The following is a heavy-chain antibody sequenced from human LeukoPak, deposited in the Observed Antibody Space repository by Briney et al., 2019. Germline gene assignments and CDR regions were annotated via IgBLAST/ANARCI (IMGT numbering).Heavy chain of an antibody. CDR1: GGTFSSYA. V-gene: IGHV1-69*13. CDR3: ARSDYDFWSGYYAAIFDY. CDR2: IIPIFGTA. J-gene: IGHJ4*02. Sequence: ASVKVSCKASGGTFSSYAIRWVRQAPGQGLEWMGGIIPIFGTANYAQKFQGRVTITADESTSTAYMELSSLRSEDTAVYYCARSDYDFWSGYYAAIFDYWGQGTLVTVSS. D-gene: IGHD3-3*01.